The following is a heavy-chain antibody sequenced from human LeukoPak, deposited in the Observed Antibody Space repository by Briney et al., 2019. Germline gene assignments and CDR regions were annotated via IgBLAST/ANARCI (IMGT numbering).Heavy chain of an antibody. V-gene: IGHV4-59*01. CDR2: IYYSGST. D-gene: IGHD4-17*01. Sequence: SETLSLTCTVSGGSISSYYWSWIRQPPGKGLEWIGYIYYSGSTNYNPSLKSRVTISVDTSKNQFSLKLSSVTAADTAVYYCARVVTTAIYYYYYMDVWGKGTTVTISS. CDR1: GGSISSYY. CDR3: ARVVTTAIYYYYYMDV. J-gene: IGHJ6*03.